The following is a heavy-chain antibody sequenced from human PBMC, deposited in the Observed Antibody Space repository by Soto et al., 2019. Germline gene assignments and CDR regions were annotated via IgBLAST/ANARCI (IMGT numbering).Heavy chain of an antibody. D-gene: IGHD5-12*01. CDR3: AKVPRALEMATTAQDY. J-gene: IGHJ4*02. Sequence: GGSLRLSCAASGFTFSSYAMSWVRQAPGKGLEWVSAISGSGGSTYYADSVKGRFTISRDNSKNTLYLQMNSLRAEDTAVYYCAKVPRALEMATTAQDYWGQGTLVTVSS. CDR2: ISGSGGST. CDR1: GFTFSSYA. V-gene: IGHV3-23*01.